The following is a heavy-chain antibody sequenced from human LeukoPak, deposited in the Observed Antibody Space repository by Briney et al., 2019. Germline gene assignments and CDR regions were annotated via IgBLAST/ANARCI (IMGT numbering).Heavy chain of an antibody. CDR2: VVVGSGNT. Sequence: SVKVSYKASGFTFTSSAVQWVRQARGQRLEWIGWVVVGSGNTNYAQKFQERVTITRDMSTSTAYMELSSLRSEDTAVYYCAATRGKSAPFDYWGQGTLVTVSS. CDR3: AATRGKSAPFDY. V-gene: IGHV1-58*01. CDR1: GFTFTSSA. J-gene: IGHJ4*02.